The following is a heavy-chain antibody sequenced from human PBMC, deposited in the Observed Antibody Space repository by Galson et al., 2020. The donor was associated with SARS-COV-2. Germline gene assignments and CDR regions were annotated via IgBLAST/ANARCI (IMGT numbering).Heavy chain of an antibody. J-gene: IGHJ4*02. CDR2: IYPGDSES. V-gene: IGHV5-51*01. Sequence: GESLKISCQASGYTFSNSWIAWVRKMPGKGLEWMGIIYPGDSESRYSPSFQGQVTLSADKSTSTAYLQWRSLKASDTAIYYCARLTGGYKSQIDYWGQGTLVTVTA. CDR1: GYTFSNSW. CDR3: ARLTGGYKSQIDY. D-gene: IGHD7-27*01.